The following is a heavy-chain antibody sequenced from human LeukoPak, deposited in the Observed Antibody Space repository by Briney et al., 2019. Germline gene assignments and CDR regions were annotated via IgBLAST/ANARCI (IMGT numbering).Heavy chain of an antibody. CDR1: GGTFSSYA. D-gene: IGHD2-2*01. CDR3: ASTGRYCTRTSCSNHFHY. Sequence: ASVKVSCKASGGTFSSYAISWVRQAPGQGLEWMGGIIPIFGTANYAQKFQGRVTITTDESTSTAYMELSSLRSEDTAVYYCASTGRYCTRTSCSNHFHYWGQGTLVTVSS. V-gene: IGHV1-69*05. J-gene: IGHJ4*02. CDR2: IIPIFGTA.